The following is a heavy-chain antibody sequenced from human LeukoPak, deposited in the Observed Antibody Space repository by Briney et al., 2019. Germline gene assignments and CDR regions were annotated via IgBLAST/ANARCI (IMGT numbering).Heavy chain of an antibody. J-gene: IGHJ4*02. CDR2: ISYGGSKQ. V-gene: IGHV3-30*03. CDR1: GFTFSSYG. Sequence: GGSLRLSCAASGFTFSSYGMHWVRQAPGKGLEWVAVISYGGSKQYYADSVKGRFTISRDNSKNTLYLQMNSLRAEDTAVYYCALTGNAYYFDYWGQGTLVTVSS. CDR3: ALTGNAYYFDY. D-gene: IGHD7-27*01.